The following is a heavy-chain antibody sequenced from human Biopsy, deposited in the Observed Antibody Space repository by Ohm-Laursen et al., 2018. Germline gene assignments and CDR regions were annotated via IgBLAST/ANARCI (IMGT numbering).Heavy chain of an antibody. D-gene: IGHD3-10*01. CDR2: INDSGRT. Sequence: TLSLTCGVYGGSFSGYYCSWIRQPPGQGLEWIGEINDSGRTNYNPSLRSRVTFSADTSKNQFSLKLSSVTAADTAVYYCARGTNYYGSGRNRHWFDPWGQGTQVTVSS. CDR1: GGSFSGYY. J-gene: IGHJ5*02. V-gene: IGHV4-34*01. CDR3: ARGTNYYGSGRNRHWFDP.